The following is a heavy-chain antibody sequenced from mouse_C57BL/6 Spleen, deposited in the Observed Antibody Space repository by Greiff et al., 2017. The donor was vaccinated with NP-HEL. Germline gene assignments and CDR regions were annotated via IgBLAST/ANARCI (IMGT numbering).Heavy chain of an antibody. Sequence: VQLQQPGAELVMPGASVKLSCKASGYTFTSYWMHWVKQRPGQGLEWIGEIDPSDSYTNYNQKFKGKSTLTVDKSSSTAYMQLSSLTSEDSAVYYCARAITTVVATDFDVWGTGTTVTDSS. CDR2: IDPSDSYT. CDR1: GYTFTSYW. D-gene: IGHD1-1*01. J-gene: IGHJ1*03. CDR3: ARAITTVVATDFDV. V-gene: IGHV1-69*01.